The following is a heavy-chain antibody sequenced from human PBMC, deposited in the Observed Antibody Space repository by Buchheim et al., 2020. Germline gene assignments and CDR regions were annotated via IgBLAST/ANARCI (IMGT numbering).Heavy chain of an antibody. CDR3: ARYDSSGYWVDY. D-gene: IGHD3-22*01. CDR1: GFTFSSYA. V-gene: IGHV3-30-3*01. Sequence: QVQLVESGGGVVQPGRSLRLSCAASGFTFSSYAMHWVRQAPGKGLEWVAVISYDGSNKYYADSVKGRFTISRDNSKNTLYLQMNSLRAEYTAVYYCARYDSSGYWVDYWGQGTL. CDR2: ISYDGSNK. J-gene: IGHJ4*02.